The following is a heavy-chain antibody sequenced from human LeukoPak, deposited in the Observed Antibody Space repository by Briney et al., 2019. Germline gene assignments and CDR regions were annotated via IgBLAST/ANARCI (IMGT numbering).Heavy chain of an antibody. CDR2: ISAYNGNT. V-gene: IGHV1-18*01. CDR3: AKGSLSGIYYYYMDV. CDR1: GYTFTSYG. J-gene: IGHJ6*03. D-gene: IGHD3-10*01. Sequence: ASVKVSFTASGYTFTSYGISWVRQAPGQGLEWMGWISAYNGNTNYAQKLQGRVTMTTDTSTSTAYMELRSLRSDDTAVYYCAKGSLSGIYYYYMDVWGKGTTVTVSS.